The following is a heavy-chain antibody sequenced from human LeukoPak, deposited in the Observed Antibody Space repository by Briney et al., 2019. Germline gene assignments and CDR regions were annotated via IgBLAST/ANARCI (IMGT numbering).Heavy chain of an antibody. Sequence: GCSVNVSCKTSGGTFSNYTINWVRQAPGQRLEWMVRIITIVGTATCAQNFQGRVTIAAEKSASTGYRELSRLGSEDRAVYYCARYLVIRGDAFEIWGQGTMVTVSS. CDR2: IITIVGTA. V-gene: IGHV1-69*08. CDR3: ARYLVIRGDAFEI. D-gene: IGHD3-16*02. CDR1: GGTFSNYT. J-gene: IGHJ3*02.